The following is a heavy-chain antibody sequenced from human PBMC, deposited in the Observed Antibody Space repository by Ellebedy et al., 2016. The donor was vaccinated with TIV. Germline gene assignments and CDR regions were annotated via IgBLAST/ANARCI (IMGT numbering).Heavy chain of an antibody. D-gene: IGHD2-21*02. CDR3: ARDPYCGGDCSNDAFDI. Sequence: MPSQTLSLTCTVPGGSIRNSIYYRGWIRRPPGKGLEWLGSIYYSGSTYYNPSLKSRVTISADTSKNQFSLKLSSVTAADTAVYYCARDPYCGGDCSNDAFDIWGQGTMVTVSS. V-gene: IGHV4-39*02. J-gene: IGHJ3*02. CDR1: GGSIRNSIYY. CDR2: IYYSGST.